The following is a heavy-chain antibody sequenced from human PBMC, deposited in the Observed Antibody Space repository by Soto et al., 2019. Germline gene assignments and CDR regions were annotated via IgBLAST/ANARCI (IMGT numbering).Heavy chain of an antibody. V-gene: IGHV1-69*12. Sequence: QVQLVQSGAEVKKPGSSVKVSCKASGGTFSSYAISWVRQAHGQGLEWMGGIIPIFGTANYAQKFQGRVTITADESTSTAYMELSSQRSEDTAVYYCARNPMTTVTTIYYYGMVVWGQGTTVSVSS. D-gene: IGHD4-17*01. CDR3: ARNPMTTVTTIYYYGMVV. CDR1: GGTFSSYA. CDR2: IIPIFGTA. J-gene: IGHJ6*02.